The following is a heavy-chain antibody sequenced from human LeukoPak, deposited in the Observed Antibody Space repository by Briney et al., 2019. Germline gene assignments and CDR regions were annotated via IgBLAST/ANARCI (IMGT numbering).Heavy chain of an antibody. CDR1: GFTFGDYA. V-gene: IGHV3-49*04. CDR3: TRVGITPQYYFDY. CDR2: IRSRAYGGTT. D-gene: IGHD1-14*01. Sequence: GGSLRLSCAPSGFTFGDYAMSWVRQAPGKGLEWVGFIRSRAYGGTTEYAASVKGRFTISRDDSKSIAYLQMNSLKTEDTAVYYCTRVGITPQYYFDYWGQGTLVTVSS. J-gene: IGHJ4*02.